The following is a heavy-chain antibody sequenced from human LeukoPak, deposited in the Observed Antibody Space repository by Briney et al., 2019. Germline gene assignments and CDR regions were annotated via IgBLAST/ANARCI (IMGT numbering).Heavy chain of an antibody. Sequence: GGSLRLSCAASGFMFSDYGMHWLRQAPGKGLEWVAFIRYDETIKYYADSVKGRFTISRDNSKNTLYLQMTSLRPEDTAVYSCARDGDIVVIPAATGIGYWGQGTLVTVSS. CDR1: GFMFSDYG. J-gene: IGHJ4*02. CDR3: ARDGDIVVIPAATGIGY. V-gene: IGHV3-30*02. D-gene: IGHD2-2*01. CDR2: IRYDETIK.